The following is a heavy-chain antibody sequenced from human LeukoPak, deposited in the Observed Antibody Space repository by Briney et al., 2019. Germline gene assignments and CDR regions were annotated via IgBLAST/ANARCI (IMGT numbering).Heavy chain of an antibody. CDR1: GGTFSSYA. Sequence: SVKASCKASGGTFSSYAISWVRQALGQGPEWMGGIIPIFGTANYAQKFQGRVTITTDESTSTAYMELSSLRSEDTAVYYCAGGEMATSTHVSLDYWGQGTLVTVSS. J-gene: IGHJ4*02. D-gene: IGHD5-24*01. CDR3: AGGEMATSTHVSLDY. CDR2: IIPIFGTA. V-gene: IGHV1-69*05.